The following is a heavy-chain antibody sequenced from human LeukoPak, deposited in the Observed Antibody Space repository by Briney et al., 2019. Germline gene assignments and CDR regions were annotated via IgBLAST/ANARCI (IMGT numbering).Heavy chain of an antibody. CDR1: GFTFSSYG. V-gene: IGHV3-23*01. D-gene: IGHD1-26*01. CDR3: ARDRAYSGSHDY. J-gene: IGHJ4*02. Sequence: GGSLRLSCAASGFTFSSYGMRWVRQAPGKGLEWVSAISGSGGSTHYADSVKGRFTISRDNAKNTLYLQMNSLRAEDTAVYYCARDRAYSGSHDYWGQGTLVTVSS. CDR2: ISGSGGST.